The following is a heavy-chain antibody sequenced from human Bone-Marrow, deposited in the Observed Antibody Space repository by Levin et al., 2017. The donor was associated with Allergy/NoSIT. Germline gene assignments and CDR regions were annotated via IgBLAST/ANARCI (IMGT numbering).Heavy chain of an antibody. V-gene: IGHV3-33*01. Sequence: PGGSLRLSCAASGFTFSINAMHWVRQAPGKGLEWVAFIWSDGNNEYYADSVKGRFTVSRDNSKNTLYLQMSSLRVDDTAMYYCVRDHYYDISNSDDFWGQGTLVTVSS. CDR3: VRDHYYDISNSDDF. CDR2: IWSDGNNE. D-gene: IGHD3-22*01. CDR1: GFTFSINA. J-gene: IGHJ4*02.